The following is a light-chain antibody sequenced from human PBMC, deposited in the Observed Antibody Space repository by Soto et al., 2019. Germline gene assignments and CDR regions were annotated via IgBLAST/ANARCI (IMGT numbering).Light chain of an antibody. CDR1: QSVSSN. CDR2: GAS. Sequence: EIVMTQSPATLSVSPGERATLSCRASQSVSSNLAWYQQRPGQPPNLLIFGASNRAPGIPDRFSGSGSGTDFTLTISRLEPEDFAVYYCQQYTTSSWTFGQGTKVDI. V-gene: IGKV3D-15*01. J-gene: IGKJ1*01. CDR3: QQYTTSSWT.